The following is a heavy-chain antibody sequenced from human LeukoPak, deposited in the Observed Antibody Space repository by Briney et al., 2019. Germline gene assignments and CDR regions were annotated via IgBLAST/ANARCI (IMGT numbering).Heavy chain of an antibody. J-gene: IGHJ3*02. V-gene: IGHV3-23*01. D-gene: IGHD3-10*01. CDR3: AKAWVQLSHDAFDI. CDR2: ISGSGGST. Sequence: PSETLSLTCTVSGGSISSSSYYWGWIRQPPGKGLEWVSAISGSGGSTYYADSVKGRFTISRDNSKNTLYLQMNSLRAEDTAVYYCAKAWVQLSHDAFDIWGQGTMVTVSS. CDR1: GGSISSSSYY.